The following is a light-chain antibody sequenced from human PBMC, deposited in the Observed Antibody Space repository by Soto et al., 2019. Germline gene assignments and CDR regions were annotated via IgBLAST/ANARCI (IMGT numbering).Light chain of an antibody. CDR2: LEGSGSY. J-gene: IGLJ3*02. CDR3: ETWASNTQV. V-gene: IGLV4-60*02. CDR1: SGHSSYI. Sequence: QSALTQSSSASASLGSSVKLTCTLSSGHSSYIIAWHQQQPGKAPRYLMKLEGSGSYNKGSGVPDRFSGSSSGADRYLTISNLQFEDEADYYCETWASNTQVFGGGTKLTVL.